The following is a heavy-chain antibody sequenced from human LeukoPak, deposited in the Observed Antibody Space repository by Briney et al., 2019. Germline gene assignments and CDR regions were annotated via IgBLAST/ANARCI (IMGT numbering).Heavy chain of an antibody. CDR1: GYTFSSYG. J-gene: IGHJ3*02. CDR3: ARDVFSYYGSGSPKKDAFDI. D-gene: IGHD3-10*01. Sequence: ASVKVSCKASGYTFSSYGFSWVRQAPGQGLEWMGWISAYNGNTNYAQKLQGRVTMTTDTSTSTAYMELRSLRSDDTAVYYCARDVFSYYGSGSPKKDAFDIWGQGTMVTVSS. CDR2: ISAYNGNT. V-gene: IGHV1-18*01.